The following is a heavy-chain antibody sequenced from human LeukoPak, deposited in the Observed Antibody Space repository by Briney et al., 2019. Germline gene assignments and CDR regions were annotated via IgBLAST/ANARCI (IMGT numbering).Heavy chain of an antibody. CDR2: IYYSGTT. V-gene: IGHV4-39*01. CDR3: ARSLGYCTGATCYSFDS. Sequence: PSETLSLTCTVSGGSISTSGYYWGWIRQPPGKGLEWIGIIYYSGTTYYNQSLKSRITISVDTSKNQFSLTVNSVTAADTAVYYCARSLGYCTGATCYSFDSWGQGTLVTVSS. D-gene: IGHD2-8*02. CDR1: GGSISTSGYY. J-gene: IGHJ4*02.